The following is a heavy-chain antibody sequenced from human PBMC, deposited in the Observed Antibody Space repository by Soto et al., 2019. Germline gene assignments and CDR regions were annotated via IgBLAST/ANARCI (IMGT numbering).Heavy chain of an antibody. Sequence: GGSLRLSCAASGFTFSSYSMNWVRQAPGKGLEWVSSISSSSSYIYYADSVKGRFTISRDNAKNSLYLQMNSLRAEDTAVYYCARDYQKGYYYDSSGYPLRNWFDPWGQGTLVTVSS. CDR1: GFTFSSYS. V-gene: IGHV3-21*01. CDR2: ISSSSSYI. J-gene: IGHJ5*02. D-gene: IGHD3-22*01. CDR3: ARDYQKGYYYDSSGYPLRNWFDP.